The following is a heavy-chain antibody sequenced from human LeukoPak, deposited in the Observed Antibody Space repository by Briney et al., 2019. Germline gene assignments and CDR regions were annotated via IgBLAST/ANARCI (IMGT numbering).Heavy chain of an antibody. CDR1: GFTFSIYG. CDR2: ISYDGSNK. D-gene: IGHD6-13*01. V-gene: IGHV3-30*19. CDR3: ARDLVDSSSGYGWGYYYYGVDG. Sequence: AGGSLRLSCAVFGFTFSIYGMHWVRQAPGKGLEWVAVISYDGSNKYYADSVKGRFTISRDNSKNTLYLQMNSLRAEDTAVYYCARDLVDSSSGYGWGYYYYGVDGWRQGTTVTVSS. J-gene: IGHJ6*02.